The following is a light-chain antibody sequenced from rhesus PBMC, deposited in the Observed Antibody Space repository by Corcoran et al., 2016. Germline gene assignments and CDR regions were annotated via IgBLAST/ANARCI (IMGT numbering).Light chain of an antibody. J-gene: IGKJ3*01. Sequence: DIQMTQSPSSLSASVGDTVTITCRARQGISSYLNWFQQKPGKAPKLLIYDASSLESGVPSRFSGSGSGTDFTLTISSLQPEEFAAYYCLQHNSYPFTFGPGTKLDIK. CDR1: QGISSY. CDR2: DAS. V-gene: IGKV1-28*03. CDR3: LQHNSYPFT.